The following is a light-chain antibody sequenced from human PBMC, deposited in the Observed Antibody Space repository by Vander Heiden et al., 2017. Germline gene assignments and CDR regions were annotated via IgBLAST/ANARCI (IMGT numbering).Light chain of an antibody. CDR1: SSDVGGYKH. CDR3: CSYTGTNNEV. Sequence: QSALTQPRSVSGSPGQSVTISCTGPSSDVGGYKHVSWYQQHPATAPILKRYDVTKRPSGVPDRFSGSKSGNTASLTISGLQAADEADYFCCSYTGTNNEVFGSGTKVTVL. J-gene: IGLJ1*01. V-gene: IGLV2-11*01. CDR2: DVT.